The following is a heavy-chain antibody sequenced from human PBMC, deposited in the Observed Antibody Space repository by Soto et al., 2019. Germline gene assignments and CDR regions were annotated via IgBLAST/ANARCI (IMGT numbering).Heavy chain of an antibody. V-gene: IGHV4-39*01. CDR3: ARNRSSDYGVGFDP. J-gene: IGHJ5*02. D-gene: IGHD4-17*01. CDR2: IYYSGST. Sequence: AALSLTFIVSGGSISSSNYYWGWIREPPGKGLEWIGSIYYSGSTYYNPSLKSRVTISVDTSKNQFSLKLSSVTAADTAVYYCARNRSSDYGVGFDPWGQGTLVTVSS. CDR1: GGSISSSNYY.